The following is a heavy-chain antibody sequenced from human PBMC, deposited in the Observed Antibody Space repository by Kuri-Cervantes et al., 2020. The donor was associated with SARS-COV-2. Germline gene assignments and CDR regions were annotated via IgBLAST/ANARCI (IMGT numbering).Heavy chain of an antibody. D-gene: IGHD3-3*01. CDR1: GGSISSRY. J-gene: IGHJ5*02. CDR3: ARAWVVTIFGVVDGWFDP. Sequence: SETLSLTCTVSGGSISSRYWSWIRQPPGKGLEWIGYISYNGSTNYSPSLKSRVTISVDTSKNQFSLKLSSVTAADTAVYYCARAWVVTIFGVVDGWFDPWGQGTLVTVSS. CDR2: ISYNGST. V-gene: IGHV4-59*11.